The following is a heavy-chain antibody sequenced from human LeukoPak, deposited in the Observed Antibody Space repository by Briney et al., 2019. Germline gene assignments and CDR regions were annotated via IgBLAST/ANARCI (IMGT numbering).Heavy chain of an antibody. V-gene: IGHV5-51*01. Sequence: GESLKISCKGPGHSFNSYWIGWVRQMPGKGLEWMGIIYPDESDTRYSPSFQGQVTISADKSISTAYLQWSSLKASDTAMYYCARQSQYYDILTGLSRSAFDIWGQGTMVTVSS. J-gene: IGHJ3*02. CDR1: GHSFNSYW. CDR3: ARQSQYYDILTGLSRSAFDI. D-gene: IGHD3-9*01. CDR2: IYPDESDT.